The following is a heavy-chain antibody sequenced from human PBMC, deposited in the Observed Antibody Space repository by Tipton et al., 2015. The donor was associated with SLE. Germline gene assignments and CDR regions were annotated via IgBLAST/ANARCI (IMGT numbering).Heavy chain of an antibody. CDR2: IDVGGST. J-gene: IGHJ3*02. D-gene: IGHD3-22*01. CDR3: AKDLAMIVGDAFDI. Sequence: SLRLSCAASGFTVSSTYMSWVRQSTGKGLEWVSVIDVGGSTYYADSVKGRFTISRDSSKNTLYLQMNSLRAEDTAVYYCAKDLAMIVGDAFDIWGQGTMVTVSS. CDR1: GFTVSSTY. V-gene: IGHV3-53*05.